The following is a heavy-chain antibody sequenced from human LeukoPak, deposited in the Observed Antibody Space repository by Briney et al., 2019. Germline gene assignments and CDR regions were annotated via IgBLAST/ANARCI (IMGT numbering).Heavy chain of an antibody. Sequence: SGRSLRLSCAASGFTFSSYAMHWVRQAPGKGLEWVAVISYDGSNKYYADSVKGRFTISRDNSKNTLYLQMNSLRAEDTAVYYCARGVTPDSFFDYWGQGTLVTVSS. CDR1: GFTFSSYA. CDR2: ISYDGSNK. V-gene: IGHV3-30-3*01. CDR3: ARGVTPDSFFDY. D-gene: IGHD4-17*01. J-gene: IGHJ4*02.